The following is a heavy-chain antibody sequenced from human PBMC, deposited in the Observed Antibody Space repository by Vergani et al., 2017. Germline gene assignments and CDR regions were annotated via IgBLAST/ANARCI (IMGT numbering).Heavy chain of an antibody. CDR3: ARDHKIGLYGSRSYYYYYYGMDV. CDR1: GYTFTSYG. CDR2: ISAYNGNT. V-gene: IGHV1-18*01. J-gene: IGHJ6*02. Sequence: QVQLVQSGAEVKKPGASVKVSCKASGYTFTSYGISWVRQAPGQGLEWMGWISAYNGNTNYAQKLQGRVTMTTDTSTSTAYMELRSLRSDDTAVYYCARDHKIGLYGSRSYYYYYYGMDVWGQGTTVTVSS. D-gene: IGHD3-10*01.